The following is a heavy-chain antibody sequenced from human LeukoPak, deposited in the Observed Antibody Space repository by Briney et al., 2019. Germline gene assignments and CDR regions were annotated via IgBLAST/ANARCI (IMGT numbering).Heavy chain of an antibody. J-gene: IGHJ5*02. CDR2: VSYSGVT. V-gene: IGHV4-39*07. Sequence: SETLSLTCTVSGGSINYSPYFWGWVRQPPGKGLEWIATVSYSGVTYYNPSLRSRVTISVDTSKNQFSLKLSSVTAADTAVYYCARDLGAAAGWFDPWGQGTLVTVSS. CDR3: ARDLGAAAGWFDP. CDR1: GGSINYSPYF. D-gene: IGHD6-13*01.